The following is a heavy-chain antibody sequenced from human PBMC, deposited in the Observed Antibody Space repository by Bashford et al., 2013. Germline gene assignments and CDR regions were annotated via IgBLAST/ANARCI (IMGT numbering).Heavy chain of an antibody. D-gene: IGHD1-14*01. CDR2: TYYMSKWYN. CDR1: GDYVSTNSAA. Sequence: SQTLSLTCAISGDYVSTNSAAWNWIRQSPSRGLEWLGRTYYMSKWYNDYAESVEGRITINPDTSKNQFSLQLHSVTPEDSARYYCSRTAMRATDVLGDFWGQGILVTVSS. CDR3: SRTAMRATDVLGDF. J-gene: IGHJ4*02. V-gene: IGHV6-1*01.